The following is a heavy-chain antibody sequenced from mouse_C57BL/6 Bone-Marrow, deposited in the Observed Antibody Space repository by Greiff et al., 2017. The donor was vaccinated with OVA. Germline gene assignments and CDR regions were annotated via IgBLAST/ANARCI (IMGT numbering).Heavy chain of an antibody. J-gene: IGHJ1*03. V-gene: IGHV1-64*01. Sequence: QVQLQQSGAELVKPGASVKLSCKASGYTFTSYWMHWVKQRPGQGLEWIGMIHPNSGSTNYNEKFKSKATLTVDKSSSTAYMQLSSLTSEDSAVEYCAAHYYGSSPWYFDVWGTGTTVTVSS. CDR2: IHPNSGST. CDR3: AAHYYGSSPWYFDV. CDR1: GYTFTSYW. D-gene: IGHD1-1*01.